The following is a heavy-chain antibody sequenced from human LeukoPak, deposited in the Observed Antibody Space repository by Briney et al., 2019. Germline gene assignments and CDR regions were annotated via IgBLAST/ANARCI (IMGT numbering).Heavy chain of an antibody. CDR3: ARGPYYSGSGSYYMWDY. Sequence: ASVKVSCKASGYTFTSYAINGVRQATGQGLEWMGWMNPNSGNTGYAQKFQGRITMTRNTSISTAHMELSSLRSEDTAVYYCARGPYYSGSGSYYMWDYWGQGTLVTVSS. J-gene: IGHJ4*02. CDR1: GYTFTSYA. CDR2: MNPNSGNT. V-gene: IGHV1-8*01. D-gene: IGHD3-10*01.